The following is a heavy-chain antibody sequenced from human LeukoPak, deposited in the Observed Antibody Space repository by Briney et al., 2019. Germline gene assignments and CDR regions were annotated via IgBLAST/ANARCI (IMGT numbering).Heavy chain of an antibody. J-gene: IGHJ1*01. V-gene: IGHV3-53*01. Sequence: GGSLRLSCKVSGFTVSTNSWSWVRQAPGKGLEWVSFISSGGNTDHSDSVKGRFTISRDNSKNTLYLQMNSLRAEDTAIYYCARGEYNYYDSSGYYYGNEYFQHWGQGTLVTVSS. CDR3: ARGEYNYYDSSGYYYGNEYFQH. D-gene: IGHD3-22*01. CDR1: GFTVSTNS. CDR2: ISSGGNT.